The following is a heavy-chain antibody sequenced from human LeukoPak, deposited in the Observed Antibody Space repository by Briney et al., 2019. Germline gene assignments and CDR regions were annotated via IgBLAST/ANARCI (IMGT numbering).Heavy chain of an antibody. CDR3: ARGKNAFDI. V-gene: IGHV3-30*02. Sequence: PGGSLRLSCAASGFTFSTYGMHWVRRAPGKGLEWVAFVRYDGSYKYYADSVKGRFTISRDNAKNSLYLQMNSLRAEDTAVYYCARGKNAFDIWGQGTMVTVSS. D-gene: IGHD3-10*01. J-gene: IGHJ3*02. CDR2: VRYDGSYK. CDR1: GFTFSTYG.